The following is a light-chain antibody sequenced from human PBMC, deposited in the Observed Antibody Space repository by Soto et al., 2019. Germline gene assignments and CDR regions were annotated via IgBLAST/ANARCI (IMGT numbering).Light chain of an antibody. J-gene: IGLJ1*01. CDR1: SSNIGDNP. Sequence: QSVLTQPPSASGTPGQRVTISCSGISSNIGDNPVNWYQQVPGAAPKLLIYINDQRPSGVPDRFSGSKSGTSASLAISGLQAEDEADYYCAAWDDSLNALFGTGTKLTVL. V-gene: IGLV1-44*01. CDR3: AAWDDSLNAL. CDR2: IND.